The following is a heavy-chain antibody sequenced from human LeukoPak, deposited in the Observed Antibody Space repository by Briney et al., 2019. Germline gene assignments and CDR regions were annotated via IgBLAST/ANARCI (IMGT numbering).Heavy chain of an antibody. CDR1: GFTFSSYA. D-gene: IGHD6-6*01. Sequence: PGGSLRLSCAASGFTFSSYAMSWVRQAPGKGLEWVSGISGSGGTTYYADSVKGRFTTSRDNSKNTLYLQMNSLRAEDTAVYYCAKASSIAAPYFDYWGQGTLVTVSS. V-gene: IGHV3-23*01. CDR3: AKASSIAAPYFDY. J-gene: IGHJ4*02. CDR2: ISGSGGTT.